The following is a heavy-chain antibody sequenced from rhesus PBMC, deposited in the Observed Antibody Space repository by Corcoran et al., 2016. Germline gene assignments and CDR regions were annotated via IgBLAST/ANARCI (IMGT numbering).Heavy chain of an antibody. CDR1: GYTFTDYY. D-gene: IGHD3-3*01. Sequence: QVQLVQSGAEVKKPGSSVKVSCKASGYTFTDYYIDWVRQAPRKEREWIGWINPYNGNTKDAQKFQGRITMTRDTWTSTAYMELSSLRSEDTAVYYCARVPLLQYLDWLLSYFDYWGQGVLVTVSS. V-gene: IGHV1S2*01. CDR3: ARVPLLQYLDWLLSYFDY. CDR2: INPYNGNT. J-gene: IGHJ4*01.